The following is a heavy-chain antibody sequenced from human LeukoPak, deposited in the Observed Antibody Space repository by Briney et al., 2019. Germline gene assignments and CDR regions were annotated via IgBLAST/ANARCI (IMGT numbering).Heavy chain of an antibody. J-gene: IGHJ5*02. CDR1: GGSISSYY. CDR2: IYYSGST. Sequence: SETLSLTCTVSGGSISSYYWSWIRQPPGKGLEWIGYIYYSGSTNYNPSLKSRVTISVDTSKNQFSLKLSSVTAADTAVYYCARVDIVARRPNWFDPWGQGTLVTVSS. CDR3: ARVDIVARRPNWFDP. D-gene: IGHD5-12*01. V-gene: IGHV4-59*08.